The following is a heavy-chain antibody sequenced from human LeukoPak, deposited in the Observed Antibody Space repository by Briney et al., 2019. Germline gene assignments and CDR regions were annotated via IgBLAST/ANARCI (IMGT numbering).Heavy chain of an antibody. J-gene: IGHJ4*02. Sequence: SETLSLTCTVSGGSISGFYWSWIRQPPGKGLEWIGYIYYSGSTNYNPSLKSRVTILVDTSKNQFSLKLNSVTAADTAVYYCAKRDSSGWNYFDYWGQGTLVTVSS. D-gene: IGHD6-19*01. CDR3: AKRDSSGWNYFDY. CDR2: IYYSGST. CDR1: GGSISGFY. V-gene: IGHV4-59*01.